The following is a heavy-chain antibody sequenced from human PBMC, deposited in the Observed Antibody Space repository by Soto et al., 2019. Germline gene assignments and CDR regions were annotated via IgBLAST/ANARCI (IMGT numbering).Heavy chain of an antibody. Sequence: GGSLRLSCAASGFTFSSYSMNWVRQAPGKGLEWVSYISSSSSTIYYADSVKGRFTISRDNAKNSLYLQMNSLRAEDTAVYYCARDRLIVVVPAAMSDAFDIWGQGTMVTVSS. J-gene: IGHJ3*02. V-gene: IGHV3-48*01. CDR2: ISSSSSTI. D-gene: IGHD2-2*01. CDR1: GFTFSSYS. CDR3: ARDRLIVVVPAAMSDAFDI.